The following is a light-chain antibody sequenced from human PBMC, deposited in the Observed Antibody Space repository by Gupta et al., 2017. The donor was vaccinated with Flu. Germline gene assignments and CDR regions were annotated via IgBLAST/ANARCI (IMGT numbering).Light chain of an antibody. J-gene: IGKJ1*01. Sequence: DVVMTQTPLSSPVTLGQPASISCRSSQSLVDSDGNTYLSWLHQRPGQPPRLLIYKISTRCSGVPDRFSGSGADTDFTLRISRVEAEDVGVYYCRQAKHFPLTFGQGTKVEIK. CDR2: KIS. CDR1: QSLVDSDGNTY. V-gene: IGKV2-24*01. CDR3: RQAKHFPLT.